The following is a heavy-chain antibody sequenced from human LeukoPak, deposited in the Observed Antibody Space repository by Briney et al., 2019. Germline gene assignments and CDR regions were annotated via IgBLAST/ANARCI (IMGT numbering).Heavy chain of an antibody. V-gene: IGHV1-8*01. D-gene: IGHD6-13*01. CDR1: GYTFTSYD. Sequence: ASVKVSCKASGYTFTSYDINWVQHATGQGLEWMGWMNPNSGNTGYAQKFQGRVTMTRNTSISTAYMELSSLRSEDTAVYYCASGVSSSWVAPVHYYGMDVWGQGTTVTVSS. CDR2: MNPNSGNT. J-gene: IGHJ6*02. CDR3: ASGVSSSWVAPVHYYGMDV.